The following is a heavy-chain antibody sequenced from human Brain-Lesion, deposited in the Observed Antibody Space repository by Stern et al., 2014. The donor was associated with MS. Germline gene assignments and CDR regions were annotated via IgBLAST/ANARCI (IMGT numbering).Heavy chain of an antibody. CDR1: GFTFSNSW. Sequence: EVQLVESGGGLVQPGGSLRLSCAASGFTFSNSWLHWVRQAPGKGLVWVSRINRDGSSTTYADSVKGRFTISRDNAKNTLYRQMSSLRAEDTAVYYCTILSGPYDHWGQGTLVTVSS. V-gene: IGHV3-74*02. J-gene: IGHJ4*02. CDR3: TILSGPYDH. CDR2: INRDGSST. D-gene: IGHD3-10*01.